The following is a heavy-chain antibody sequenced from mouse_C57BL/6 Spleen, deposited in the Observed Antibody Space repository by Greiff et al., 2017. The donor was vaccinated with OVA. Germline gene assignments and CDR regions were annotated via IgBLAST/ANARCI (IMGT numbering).Heavy chain of an antibody. CDR2: IDPSDSYT. CDR3: ARYYGSEDYFDY. J-gene: IGHJ2*01. V-gene: IGHV1-69*01. Sequence: QVQLKQSGAELVMPGASVKLSCKASGYTFTSYWMHWVKQRPGQGLEWIGEIDPSDSYTNYNQKFKGKSTLTVDKSSSTAYMQLSSLTSEDSAVYYCARYYGSEDYFDYWGQGTTLTVSS. CDR1: GYTFTSYW. D-gene: IGHD1-1*01.